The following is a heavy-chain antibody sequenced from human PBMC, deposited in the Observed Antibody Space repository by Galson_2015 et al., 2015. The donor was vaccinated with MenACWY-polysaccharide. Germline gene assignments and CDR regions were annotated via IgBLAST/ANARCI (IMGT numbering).Heavy chain of an antibody. CDR2: INADNGKT. J-gene: IGHJ3*02. CDR1: GYTFTSYP. D-gene: IGHD5-12*01. Sequence: SVKVSCKASGYTFTSYPIQWVRQAPGQSLEWMGWINADNGKTKYSQKFQGRVTITRDTSASTAYMELSSLRFEDTAVYYCARDPPGYGFEIWGQGTVVTVSS. V-gene: IGHV1-3*01. CDR3: ARDPPGYGFEI.